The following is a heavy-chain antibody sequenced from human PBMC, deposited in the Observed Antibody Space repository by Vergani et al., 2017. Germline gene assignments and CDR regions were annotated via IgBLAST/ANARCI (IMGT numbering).Heavy chain of an antibody. J-gene: IGHJ4*02. Sequence: QVQLQESGPGLVKPSETLSLTCAVSGYSISSGYYWGWIRQPPGKGLEWIGSIYHSGSTSYNPSIKSRVTISVDTSKNQFSLTLSSVTAADTAVYYCARLSADYYDSSGREGDYFDYWGQGTLVTVSS. CDR2: IYHSGST. CDR3: ARLSADYYDSSGREGDYFDY. CDR1: GYSISSGYY. D-gene: IGHD3-22*01. V-gene: IGHV4-38-2*01.